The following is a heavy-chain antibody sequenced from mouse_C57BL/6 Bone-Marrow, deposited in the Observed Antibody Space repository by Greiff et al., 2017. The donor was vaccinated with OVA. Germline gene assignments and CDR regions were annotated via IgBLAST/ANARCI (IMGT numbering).Heavy chain of an antibody. Sequence: QVQLQQPGAELVKPGASVKMSCKASGYTFSSYWITWVKQRPGQGLEWIGDIYPGSGSTNYNEKFKGKATLTVDTSASTAYMQLSRITSKDSAAYYYASREVLLFYYYALDYWGQGTTVTVSS. CDR1: GYTFSSYW. CDR2: IYPGSGST. D-gene: IGHD2-14*01. J-gene: IGHJ4*01. CDR3: ASREVLLFYYYALDY. V-gene: IGHV1-55*01.